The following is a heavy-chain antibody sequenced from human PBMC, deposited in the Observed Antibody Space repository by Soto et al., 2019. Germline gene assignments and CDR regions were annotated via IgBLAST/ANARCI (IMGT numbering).Heavy chain of an antibody. CDR1: GASVSHGY. CDR2: MYFGGSV. D-gene: IGHD3-22*01. V-gene: IGHV4-59*02. Sequence: QMQLQASGPGLVKPSETLSLTCNVSGASVSHGYWSWIRQPPGKGLEWIGFMYFGGSVNYNPSLTSRATISVETSKNQFSMKWTSVTSSDTAVYYWARNYYDSTGFAVDPWGQGTLVTVSS. CDR3: ARNYYDSTGFAVDP. J-gene: IGHJ5*02.